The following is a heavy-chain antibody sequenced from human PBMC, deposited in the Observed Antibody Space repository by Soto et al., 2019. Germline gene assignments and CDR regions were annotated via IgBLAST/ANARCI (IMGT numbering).Heavy chain of an antibody. D-gene: IGHD3-10*01. Sequence: TLSLTCTVSGGSISSYYWSWIRQPPGKGLEWIGYIYYSGSTNYNPSLKSRVTISVDTSKNQFSLKLSSVTAADTAVYYCARTGSGSYFGYFDYWGRGTLVTVSS. V-gene: IGHV4-59*01. CDR1: GGSISSYY. CDR2: IYYSGST. CDR3: ARTGSGSYFGYFDY. J-gene: IGHJ4*02.